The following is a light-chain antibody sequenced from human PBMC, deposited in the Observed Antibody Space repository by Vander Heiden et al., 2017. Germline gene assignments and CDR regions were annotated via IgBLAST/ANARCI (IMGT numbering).Light chain of an antibody. J-gene: IGKJ5*01. CDR3: QQYATSPT. V-gene: IGKV3-20*01. Sequence: EIVLTQPPGTLSLSPGERATLSCRASQSVSSNYLAWHQQKPGQAPRLLIYDASRRANGIPDRFSGSGSGTDFTLTISRLEPEDFAVYYCQQYATSPTFGQGTRLEIK. CDR1: QSVSSNY. CDR2: DAS.